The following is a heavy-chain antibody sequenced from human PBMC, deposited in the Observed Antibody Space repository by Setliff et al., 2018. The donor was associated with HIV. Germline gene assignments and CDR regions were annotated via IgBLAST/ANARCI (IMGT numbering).Heavy chain of an antibody. Sequence: ASVKVSCKASGYTFTGYYMHWVRQAPGQGLQWMGWMHPNSGATKYAQKFRDRVTLTGDTSISTAYMELSSLRSEDTAVYYCARGPILQSLDWFGLGEGFDIWGQGTMVTVSS. J-gene: IGHJ3*02. D-gene: IGHD3-3*01. V-gene: IGHV1-2*02. CDR3: ARGPILQSLDWFGLGEGFDI. CDR1: GYTFTGYY. CDR2: MHPNSGAT.